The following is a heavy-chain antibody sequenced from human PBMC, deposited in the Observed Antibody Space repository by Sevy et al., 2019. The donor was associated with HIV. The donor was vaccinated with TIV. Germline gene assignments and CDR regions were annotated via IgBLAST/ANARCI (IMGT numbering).Heavy chain of an antibody. D-gene: IGHD3-16*01. CDR1: GFRFSDEP. J-gene: IGHJ4*02. CDR2: IRSDSSVM. Sequence: GGSLRLSCVASGFRFSDEPMNWVRQAPGKGLEWISNIRSDSSVMSYADTVRGRFTVSRDNARNSLSLQLNSLRDEDTALYYCERDTQFGFDYWGQGTLVTVSS. CDR3: ERDTQFGFDY. V-gene: IGHV3-48*02.